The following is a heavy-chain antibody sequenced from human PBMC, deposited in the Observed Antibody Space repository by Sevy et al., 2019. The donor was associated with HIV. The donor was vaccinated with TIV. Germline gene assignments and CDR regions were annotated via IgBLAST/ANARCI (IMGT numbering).Heavy chain of an antibody. J-gene: IGHJ4*02. CDR1: GFTFDDYA. CDR3: AKALWTQVSGSSFDY. Sequence: GGSLRLSCAASGFTFDDYAMHWVRQAPGKGLEWVSGISWNNGRIGYADSVKGRFTISRDNAKNSLYLQMNSLRAEDTAFYYCAKALWTQVSGSSFDYWGQGTLVIVSS. D-gene: IGHD3-10*01. CDR2: ISWNNGRI. V-gene: IGHV3-9*01.